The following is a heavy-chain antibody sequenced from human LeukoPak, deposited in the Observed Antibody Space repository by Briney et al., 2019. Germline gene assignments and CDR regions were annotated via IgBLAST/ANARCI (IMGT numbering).Heavy chain of an antibody. CDR2: ISGSGGST. CDR3: AKSCSSTSCYGYFQH. D-gene: IGHD2-2*01. Sequence: EGSLRLSCAASGFTFSSYAMSWVRQAPGKGLEWVSAISGSGGSTYYADSVKGRFTISRDNSKDTLYLQMNSLRAEDTAVYYCAKSCSSTSCYGYFQHWGQGTLVTVSS. V-gene: IGHV3-23*01. J-gene: IGHJ1*01. CDR1: GFTFSSYA.